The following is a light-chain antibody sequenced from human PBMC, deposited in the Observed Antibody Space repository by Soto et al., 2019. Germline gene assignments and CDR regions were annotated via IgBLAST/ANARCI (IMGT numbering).Light chain of an antibody. CDR1: QSINSY. Sequence: DIQMTQSPSSLSASVGDRVTITCRASQSINSYLNWYQQKPGKAPKLLIYAAYTLQSGVPSRFSGSGSGTDFTLTISSLQPEDFVTYYCQQSYSTPHTFGQGTKVDIK. CDR2: AAY. CDR3: QQSYSTPHT. J-gene: IGKJ1*01. V-gene: IGKV1-39*01.